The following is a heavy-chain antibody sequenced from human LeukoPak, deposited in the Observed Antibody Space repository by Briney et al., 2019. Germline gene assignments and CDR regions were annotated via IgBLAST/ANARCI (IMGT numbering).Heavy chain of an antibody. CDR2: IYPGDSDT. CDR1: GYLFTSYW. CDR3: ARRTDYTFDY. Sequence: GESLQISCKGSGYLFTSYWIGWVRQMPGKGLEWMGIIYPGDSDTRYSPSFQGQVAISADKSISTAYLQWSSLKASDTAVYYCARRTDYTFDYWGQGTLVTVSS. D-gene: IGHD4-11*01. J-gene: IGHJ4*02. V-gene: IGHV5-51*01.